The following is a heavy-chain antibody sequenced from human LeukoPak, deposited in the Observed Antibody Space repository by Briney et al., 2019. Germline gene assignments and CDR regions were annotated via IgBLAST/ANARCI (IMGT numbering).Heavy chain of an antibody. CDR3: ARGWLLGPDFDY. J-gene: IGHJ4*02. V-gene: IGHV4-4*07. CDR1: GGSISSHY. Sequence: SETLSLTCTVPGGSISSHYWSWIRQPAGKGLEWIGRIYTSGSTNYNPSLKSRVTISVDTSKNQVSLKLRSVTAADTAVYFCARGWLLGPDFDYWGQGNLVIVSS. CDR2: IYTSGST. D-gene: IGHD3-9*01.